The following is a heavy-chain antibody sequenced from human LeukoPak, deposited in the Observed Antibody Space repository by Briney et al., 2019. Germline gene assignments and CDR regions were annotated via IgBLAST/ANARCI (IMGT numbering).Heavy chain of an antibody. CDR2: IYFGGTT. CDR3: ARHRSDTGGKKGVNWFDP. Sequence: SETLSLTCSVSGGSIKNYYWSWIRQPPGKGLEWLGNIYFGGTTDYNSSLKSRLTISVDTFKNQLSLNLQSVTAADTATYYCARHRSDTGGKKGVNWFDPWGQGNLVTVSS. D-gene: IGHD4-23*01. J-gene: IGHJ5*02. CDR1: GGSIKNYY. V-gene: IGHV4-59*01.